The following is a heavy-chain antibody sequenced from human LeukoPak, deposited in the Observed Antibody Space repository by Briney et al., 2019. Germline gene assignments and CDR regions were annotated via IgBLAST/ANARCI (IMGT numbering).Heavy chain of an antibody. V-gene: IGHV3-30-3*01. CDR3: SSPGGSYRY. J-gene: IGHJ4*02. CDR2: ISYDGSNK. CDR1: GFTFSSYA. Sequence: GGSLRLSCAASGFTFSSYATHWVRQAPGKGLEWVAVISYDGSNKYYADSVKGRFTISRDNSKNTLYLQMNSLRAEDTAVYYCSSPGGSYRYWGQGTLVTVSS. D-gene: IGHD1-26*01.